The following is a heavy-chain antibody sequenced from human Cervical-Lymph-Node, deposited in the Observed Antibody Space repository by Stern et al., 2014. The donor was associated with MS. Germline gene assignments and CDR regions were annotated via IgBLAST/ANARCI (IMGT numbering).Heavy chain of an antibody. CDR2: ISWNSVRI. D-gene: IGHD3-10*01. CDR3: ARVTMVRGNGMDV. V-gene: IGHV3-9*01. J-gene: IGHJ6*02. CDR1: GFTFDDYA. Sequence: EVQLVQSGGGLEQPGRSLRLSCVASGFTFDDYAMHWVRQAPGKGLEWVAGISWNSVRIGYADSVKGRFTISRDKAKNSLYLQMSSLRPEDTALYYCARVTMVRGNGMDVWGQGTTVSVSS.